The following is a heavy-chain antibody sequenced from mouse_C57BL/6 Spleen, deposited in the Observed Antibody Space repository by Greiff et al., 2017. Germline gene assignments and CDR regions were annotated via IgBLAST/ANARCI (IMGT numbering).Heavy chain of an antibody. V-gene: IGHV1-15*01. Sequence: VQLQPSGAELVRPGASVTLSCKASGYTFTDYEMHWVQQTPVHGLEWIGAIDPETGGTAYKQKFKGKAILTTDKSSSTAYMELRSLTSEDSAVYYWTRGGGSSVYWGQGTTLTVSS. D-gene: IGHD1-1*01. J-gene: IGHJ2*01. CDR1: GYTFTDYE. CDR3: TRGGGSSVY. CDR2: IDPETGGT.